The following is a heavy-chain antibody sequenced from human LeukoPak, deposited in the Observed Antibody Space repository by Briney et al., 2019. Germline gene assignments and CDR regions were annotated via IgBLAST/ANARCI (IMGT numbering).Heavy chain of an antibody. J-gene: IGHJ5*02. D-gene: IGHD3-10*01. Sequence: ASVKVSCKASGYTLTSYGISWVRQAPGQGLEWMGWISAYNGVTNYAQKLQGRVTMTTDTSTSTAYMELRSLRSDDTAVYYCARMSYGSGTNWFDPWGQGNQVTVSS. CDR1: GYTLTSYG. CDR2: ISAYNGVT. V-gene: IGHV1-18*01. CDR3: ARMSYGSGTNWFDP.